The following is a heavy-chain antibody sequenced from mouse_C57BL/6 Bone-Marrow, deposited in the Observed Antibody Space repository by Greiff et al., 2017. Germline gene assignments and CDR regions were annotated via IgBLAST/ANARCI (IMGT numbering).Heavy chain of an antibody. V-gene: IGHV1-76*01. D-gene: IGHD1-1*01. CDR2: IYPGSGNT. Sequence: QVQLQQSGAELVRPGASVKLSCKASGYTFTDYYINWVKQRPGQGLEWIARIYPGSGNTNYNENFKGKATLTAEKSSSTAYMQLSSLTSEDSEVYFCARGDYGSSYWYFDVWGTGTTVTVSS. CDR3: ARGDYGSSYWYFDV. J-gene: IGHJ1*03. CDR1: GYTFTDYY.